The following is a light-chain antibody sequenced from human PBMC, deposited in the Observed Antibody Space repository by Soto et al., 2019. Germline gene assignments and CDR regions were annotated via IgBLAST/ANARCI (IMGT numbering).Light chain of an antibody. CDR3: ATWDSSLIAGV. V-gene: IGLV1-51*01. CDR1: SSNIGNNF. Sequence: QSVLTQPPSVSAAPGQEVTISCSGSSSNIGNNFVSWYQHLPGTAPKLLIYDNNKRPSGIPDRFSSTKSGTSATLGITGLQTGDEAHYYCATWDSSLIAGVFGGGTKVTVL. J-gene: IGLJ2*01. CDR2: DNN.